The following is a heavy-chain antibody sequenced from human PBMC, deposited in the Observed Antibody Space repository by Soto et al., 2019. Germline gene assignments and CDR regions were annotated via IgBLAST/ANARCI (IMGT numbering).Heavy chain of an antibody. Sequence: PGGSLRLSCAASGFTFSSYWMSWVRQAPGKGLEWVAAIRGDGSSTYYADSVKGRFTISRDNAKNTLYLQMNSLRAEDTAVYYCAKDWGTYYDTMDVWGQGTTVTVSS. CDR2: IRGDGSST. V-gene: IGHV3-23*01. CDR1: GFTFSSYW. CDR3: AKDWGTYYDTMDV. D-gene: IGHD3-9*01. J-gene: IGHJ6*02.